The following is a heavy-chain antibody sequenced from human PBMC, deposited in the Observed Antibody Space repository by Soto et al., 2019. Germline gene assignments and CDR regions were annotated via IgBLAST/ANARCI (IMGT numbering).Heavy chain of an antibody. CDR3: AREAGVTLDY. Sequence: TFTSYYMHWVRQAPGQGLEWMGIINPSGGSTSYAQKFQGRVTMTRDTSTSTVYMELSSLRSEDTAVYYCAREAGVTLDYWGQGTLVTVSS. V-gene: IGHV1-46*01. D-gene: IGHD3-10*01. CDR2: INPSGGST. CDR1: TFTSYY. J-gene: IGHJ4*02.